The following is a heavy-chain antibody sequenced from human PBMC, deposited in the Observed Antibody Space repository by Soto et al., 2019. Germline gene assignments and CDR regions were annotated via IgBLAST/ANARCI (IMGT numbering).Heavy chain of an antibody. J-gene: IGHJ6*03. D-gene: IGHD3-10*01. CDR1: GGSISSYY. CDR3: ARGVDGDWSYYMDV. V-gene: IGHV4-59*01. Sequence: SETLSLTCTVSGGSISSYYWSWIRQPPGKGLEWIGYIYYSGSTNYNPSLKSRVTISVDTSKNQFSLKLSSVTAADTAVYYCARGVDGDWSYYMDVWGKGTTVTVSS. CDR2: IYYSGST.